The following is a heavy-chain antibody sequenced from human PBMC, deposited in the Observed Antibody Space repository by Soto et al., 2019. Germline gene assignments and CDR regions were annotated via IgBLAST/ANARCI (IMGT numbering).Heavy chain of an antibody. V-gene: IGHV4-4*07. D-gene: IGHD2-2*02. CDR1: GGSISSYY. CDR2: IYTSGST. CDR3: ARDRAIVVVPAAIRGRWDYYGMDV. Sequence: QVQLQESGPGLVKPSETLSLTCTVSGGSISSYYWIWIRQPAGKGLEWIGRIYTSGSTNYNPSLKSRVTRSVDTSKNQFSLKLSSVTAADTAVYYCARDRAIVVVPAAIRGRWDYYGMDVWGQGTTVTVS. J-gene: IGHJ6*02.